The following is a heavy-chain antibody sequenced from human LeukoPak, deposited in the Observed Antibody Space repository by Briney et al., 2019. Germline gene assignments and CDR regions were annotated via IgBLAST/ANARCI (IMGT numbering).Heavy chain of an antibody. V-gene: IGHV4-61*01. D-gene: IGHD4-17*01. CDR3: AREKMTTAYSAYNWFDP. CDR1: GVSVSSGSYY. J-gene: IGHJ5*02. CDR2: IYYSGST. Sequence: SETLSLTCTVSGVSVSSGSYYWSWLRQPPGKGLEWIGYIYYSGSTNYNPSLKSRVTISVDTSKNQFSLKLSSVTAADTAVYYCAREKMTTAYSAYNWFDPWGQGTLVTVSS.